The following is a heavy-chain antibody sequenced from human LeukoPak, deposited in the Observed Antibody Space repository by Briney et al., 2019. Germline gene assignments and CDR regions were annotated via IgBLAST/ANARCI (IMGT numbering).Heavy chain of an antibody. D-gene: IGHD3-3*01. CDR2: ISSSGSTI. V-gene: IGHV3-48*03. CDR3: AKVDFWSGYYRGFDY. CDR1: GFTFSSYE. Sequence: GGSLRLSCAASGFTFSSYEMNWVRQAPGKGLEWVSYISSSGSTIYYADSVKGRFTISRDNSKNTLYLQMNSLRAEDTAVYYCAKVDFWSGYYRGFDYWGQGTLVTVSS. J-gene: IGHJ4*02.